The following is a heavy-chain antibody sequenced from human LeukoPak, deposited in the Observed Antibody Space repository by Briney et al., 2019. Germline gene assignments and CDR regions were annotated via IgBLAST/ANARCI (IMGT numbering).Heavy chain of an antibody. CDR1: GGSINSNY. Sequence: SQTLSLTCTVSGGSINSNYWSWIRQPPGKGLESIGYMHYTGNTNYNPSLKSRVTISVDTSMNQFSLKLSSVTAADTAVYYCARAISTTFVNFDYWGQGTLVTVSS. CDR2: MHYTGNT. CDR3: ARAISTTFVNFDY. V-gene: IGHV4-59*01. J-gene: IGHJ4*02. D-gene: IGHD4-23*01.